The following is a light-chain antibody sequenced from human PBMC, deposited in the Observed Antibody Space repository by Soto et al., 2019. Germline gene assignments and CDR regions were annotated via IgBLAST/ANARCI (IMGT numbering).Light chain of an antibody. CDR2: GPT. V-gene: IGLV1-40*01. J-gene: IGLJ2*01. CDR3: QSYDGASRI. Sequence: QSVLTQPPSVSGAPGQRVTISCTGTASNIGADYAVHWYQQLPGAAPKLLIQGPTARPSGVPDRFSGSKSGTSASLVISALQPEDEGHYYCQSYDGASRIFGGGTKVTVL. CDR1: ASNIGADYA.